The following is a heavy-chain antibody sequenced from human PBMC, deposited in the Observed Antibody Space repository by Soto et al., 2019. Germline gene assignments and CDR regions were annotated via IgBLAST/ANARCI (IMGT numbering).Heavy chain of an antibody. V-gene: IGHV3-48*01. Sequence: GGSLRLSCAASGFTFSSYSMSWVRQAPGKGLEWVSYISSSSSTIYYADSVKGRFTISRDNAKNSLYLQMNSLRAEDTAVYYCARSIATGHWGQGTLVTVSS. CDR3: ARSIATGH. CDR2: ISSSSSTI. CDR1: GFTFSSYS. J-gene: IGHJ4*02. D-gene: IGHD2-21*01.